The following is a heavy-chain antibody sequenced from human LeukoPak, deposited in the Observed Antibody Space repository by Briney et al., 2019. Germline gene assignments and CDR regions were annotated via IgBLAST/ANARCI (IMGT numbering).Heavy chain of an antibody. J-gene: IGHJ4*02. CDR1: GFTFSSYS. CDR2: ISSSSYI. V-gene: IGHV3-21*01. D-gene: IGHD3-9*01. CDR3: ARVVNDILTGYSYFDY. Sequence: GGSLRLSCAASGFTFSSYSMNWVRQAPGKGLEWVSSISSSSYIYYADSVKGRFTISRDNAKNSLYLQMNSLRAEDTAVYYCARVVNDILTGYSYFDYWGQGTLVTVSS.